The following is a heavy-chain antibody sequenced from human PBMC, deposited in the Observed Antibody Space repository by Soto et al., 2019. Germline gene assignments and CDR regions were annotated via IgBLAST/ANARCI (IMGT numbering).Heavy chain of an antibody. CDR3: ARVIGGRKLFDY. V-gene: IGHV4-59*01. J-gene: IGHJ4*02. Sequence: SETLSLTCAVSGASISNDYWSWIWQSAGKGLECIGYISYSGTINYNPSFRSRVSMSLDTSKNHFSLRLTSVAAADTAFYYCARVIGGRKLFDYWGQGTLVTVSS. CDR2: ISYSGTI. CDR1: GASISNDY. D-gene: IGHD3-16*01.